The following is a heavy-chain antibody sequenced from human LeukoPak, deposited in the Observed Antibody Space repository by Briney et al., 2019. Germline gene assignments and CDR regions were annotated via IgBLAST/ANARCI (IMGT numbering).Heavy chain of an antibody. V-gene: IGHV1-18*01. CDR1: GYIFTSYG. J-gene: IGHJ4*02. CDR2: ISAYNGNT. Sequence: GASVKVSCKASGYIFTSYGISWVRQAPGQGLEWMGWISAYNGNTNHAQKVQGRFTMTTDTSTSTAYMELRSLRSDDTAVFYCARDPPPYYYDSSGYYTRLDYWGQETLVTVSS. CDR3: ARDPPPYYYDSSGYYTRLDY. D-gene: IGHD3-22*01.